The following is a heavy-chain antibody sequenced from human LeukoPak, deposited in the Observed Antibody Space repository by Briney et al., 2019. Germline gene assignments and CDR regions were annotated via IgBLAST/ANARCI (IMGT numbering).Heavy chain of an antibody. D-gene: IGHD3-22*01. V-gene: IGHV4-34*01. CDR2: INHSGST. Sequence: SETLSLTCAVYGGSFSGYYWSWIRQPPGKGLEWIGEINHSGSTNYNPSLKSRVTVSVDTSKNQFSLKLSSVTAADTAVYYCARGYYDSSGYQTDYWGQGILVTVSS. J-gene: IGHJ4*02. CDR1: GGSFSGYY. CDR3: ARGYYDSSGYQTDY.